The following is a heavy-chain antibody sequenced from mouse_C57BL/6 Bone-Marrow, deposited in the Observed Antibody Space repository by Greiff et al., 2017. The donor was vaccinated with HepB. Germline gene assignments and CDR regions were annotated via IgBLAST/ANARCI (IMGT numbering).Heavy chain of an antibody. J-gene: IGHJ3*01. CDR3: EGGLLRSAWFAY. CDR2: IYPGDGDT. Sequence: QVQLQQSGPELVKPGASVKISCKASGYAFSSSWMNWVKQRPGKGLEWIGRIYPGDGDTNYNGKFKGKATLTADKSSSTAYMQLSSLTSEDSAVYFCEGGLLRSAWFAYWGQGTLVTVSA. CDR1: GYAFSSSW. D-gene: IGHD1-1*01. V-gene: IGHV1-82*01.